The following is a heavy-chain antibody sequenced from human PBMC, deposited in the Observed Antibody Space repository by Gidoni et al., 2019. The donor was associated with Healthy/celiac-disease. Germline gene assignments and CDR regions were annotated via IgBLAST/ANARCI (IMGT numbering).Heavy chain of an antibody. CDR1: GGSISTYY. Sequence: QVQLQESGPGLVTPSETLSLTCTVSGGSISTYYWSWCRQPPGKGLEWIGYIYYSGGTNYNPSLKSRVTISVDTSKNQFSLKLSSVTAADTAVYYCASSGYSFPFGYWGQGTLVTVSS. CDR3: ASSGYSFPFGY. J-gene: IGHJ4*02. D-gene: IGHD3-22*01. V-gene: IGHV4-59*01. CDR2: IYYSGGT.